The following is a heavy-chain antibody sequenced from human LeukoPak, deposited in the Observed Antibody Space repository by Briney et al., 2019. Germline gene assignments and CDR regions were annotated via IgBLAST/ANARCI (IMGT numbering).Heavy chain of an antibody. D-gene: IGHD3-22*01. CDR2: ISGSGGST. CDR1: GFTFSSYA. Sequence: GGSLRLSCAASGFTFSSYAMSWVRQAPGKGLEWVSAISGSGGSTYYADSVKGRSTISRDNSKNTLYLQMNSLRAEDTAVYYCAKDDYDSSGYHSAFDYWGQGTLVTVSS. CDR3: AKDDYDSSGYHSAFDY. V-gene: IGHV3-23*01. J-gene: IGHJ4*02.